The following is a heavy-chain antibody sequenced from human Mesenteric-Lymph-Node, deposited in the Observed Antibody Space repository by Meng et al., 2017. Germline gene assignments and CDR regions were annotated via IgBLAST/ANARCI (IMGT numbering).Heavy chain of an antibody. J-gene: IGHJ4*02. D-gene: IGHD3-3*01. CDR2: INPDGSTT. V-gene: IGHV3-74*01. Sequence: GESLKISCAASGFSFSSYWIHWVRQAPGKGLVWVSLINPDGSTTNYADSVKGRFTISRDNAKNTVYLQMDSLRAEDTAIDYCAPFQYTMEDYWGQGTLVTVSS. CDR3: APFQYTMEDY. CDR1: GFSFSSYW.